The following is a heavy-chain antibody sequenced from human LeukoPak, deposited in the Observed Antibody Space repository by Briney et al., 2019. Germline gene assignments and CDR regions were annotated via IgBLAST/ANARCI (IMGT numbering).Heavy chain of an antibody. CDR3: ARVEYSGWNLEY. D-gene: IGHD5-12*01. Sequence: GGSLRLSCAASGFTFRSYWMCWVRQAPGKGLEWVANINQGGSVQYYMDSVKGRFTISRDDAKNSLYVRMNSLRDEDTAVYYCARVEYSGWNLEYWGQGTLVTVSS. V-gene: IGHV3-7*01. CDR2: INQGGSVQ. J-gene: IGHJ4*02. CDR1: GFTFRSYW.